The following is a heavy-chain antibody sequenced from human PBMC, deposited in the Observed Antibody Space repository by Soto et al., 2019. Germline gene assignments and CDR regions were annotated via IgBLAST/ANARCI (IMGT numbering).Heavy chain of an antibody. Sequence: EVQLVVSGGGLVQPGGSLRLSCAASEFTVSSNFMSWVRQAPGKGLEWVSMIYRDGSTYYADSVKGRFTISRDNSKNTLYLQMNSLRADDTAVYYCASRRNPYGAYDYWGQGTLVTVSS. CDR3: ASRRNPYGAYDY. J-gene: IGHJ4*02. V-gene: IGHV3-66*01. CDR2: IYRDGST. CDR1: EFTVSSNF. D-gene: IGHD4-17*01.